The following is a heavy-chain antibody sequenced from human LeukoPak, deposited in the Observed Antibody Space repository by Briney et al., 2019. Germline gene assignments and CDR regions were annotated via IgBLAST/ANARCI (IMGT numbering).Heavy chain of an antibody. CDR1: GGSISSYY. CDR2: IHYSGST. Sequence: SETLSLTCTVSGGSISSYYWSWIRQPPGKGLEWIGNIHYSGSTNYNPSLKSRVTISVDTSKNQFSLKLSSVTAADTAVYYCARYLKGPVMVVYYFDYWGQGTLVTVSS. CDR3: ARYLKGPVMVVYYFDY. D-gene: IGHD5-18*01. V-gene: IGHV4-59*01. J-gene: IGHJ4*02.